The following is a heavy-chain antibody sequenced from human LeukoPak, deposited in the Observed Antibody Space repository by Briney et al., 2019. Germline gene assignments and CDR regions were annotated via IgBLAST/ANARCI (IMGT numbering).Heavy chain of an antibody. CDR1: GFTFSSYS. V-gene: IGHV3-21*01. CDR2: ISSSSSYI. D-gene: IGHD6-13*01. J-gene: IGHJ4*02. Sequence: GGSLRFSCAASGFTFSSYSMNWVRQVPGKGLEWVSSISSSSSYIYYADSVKGRFTISRDNAKNSLYLQMNSLRAEDTAVYYCARDRGIGSSSWYPLDYWGQGTLVTVSS. CDR3: ARDRGIGSSSWYPLDY.